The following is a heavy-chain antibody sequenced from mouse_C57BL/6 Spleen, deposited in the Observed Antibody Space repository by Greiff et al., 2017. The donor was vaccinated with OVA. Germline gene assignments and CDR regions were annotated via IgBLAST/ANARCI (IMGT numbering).Heavy chain of an antibody. D-gene: IGHD1-1*01. V-gene: IGHV1-82*01. CDR1: GYAFSSSW. CDR3: ARYHAYDGSTYYLDD. Sequence: QVQLKESGPELVKPGASVKISCKASGYAFSSSWMNWVKQRPGKGLEWIGRIYPGDGDTNYNGKFKGKATLTADKSSSTAYMQLSSLTSEDSAVDFWARYHAYDGSTYYLDDWGQGTTLTVSS. CDR2: IYPGDGDT. J-gene: IGHJ2*01.